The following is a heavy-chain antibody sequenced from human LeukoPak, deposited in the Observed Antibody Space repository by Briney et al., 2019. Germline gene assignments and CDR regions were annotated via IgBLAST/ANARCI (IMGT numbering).Heavy chain of an antibody. CDR3: AKGAYSNYAHYYFDY. Sequence: GGSLRLSCAASGFTFDDYTMHWVRQAPGKGLEWVSLISWDGGSTYYADSVKGRFTISRGNSKNSLYLQMNSLRTEDTALYYCAKGAYSNYAHYYFDYWGQGTLVTVSS. CDR1: GFTFDDYT. J-gene: IGHJ4*02. CDR2: ISWDGGST. V-gene: IGHV3-43*01. D-gene: IGHD4-11*01.